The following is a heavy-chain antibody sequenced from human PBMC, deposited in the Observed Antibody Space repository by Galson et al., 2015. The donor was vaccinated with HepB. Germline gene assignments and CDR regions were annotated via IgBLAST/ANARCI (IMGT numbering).Heavy chain of an antibody. CDR1: GGSFSGYY. V-gene: IGHV4-34*01. Sequence: ETLSLTCAAYGGSFSGYYWSWIRQPPGKGLEWIGELNHSGSTNYNPSRRSRVTISVDTSKNQFSLKLSPVTAADTAVYYCERAGGGYWGQGTLVTVSS. CDR2: LNHSGST. CDR3: ERAGGGY. J-gene: IGHJ4*02. D-gene: IGHD3-16*01.